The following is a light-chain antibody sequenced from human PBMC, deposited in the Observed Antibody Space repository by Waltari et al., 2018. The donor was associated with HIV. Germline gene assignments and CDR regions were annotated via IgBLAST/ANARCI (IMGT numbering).Light chain of an antibody. J-gene: IGLJ2*01. CDR3: AAWDDSLSGVV. CDR2: DDS. V-gene: IGLV3-21*02. CDR1: NIGSKG. Sequence: SYVLTQPPSVSVAPGQTASITCGGNNIGSKGVHWYQQKPGQAPVLVVYDDSGRPSRIPDRFSGSKSGTSASLAISGLRSEDAADYYCAAWDDSLSGVVFGGGTKLTVL.